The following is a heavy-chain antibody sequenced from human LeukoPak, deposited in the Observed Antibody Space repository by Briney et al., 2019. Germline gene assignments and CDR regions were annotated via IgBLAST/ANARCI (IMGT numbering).Heavy chain of an antibody. V-gene: IGHV3-11*04. D-gene: IGHD3-22*01. CDR2: ISNSGNTI. CDR1: TFTFNDYY. Sequence: GGSLRLSCAASTFTFNDYYMSWIRQAPGKGLEWVSYISNSGNTIYYADSVKGRFIISRDNAKNSLYLQMNSLRAEDTAMYYCAGYHHGSSGYTWGQGTLVTVSS. CDR3: AGYHHGSSGYT. J-gene: IGHJ4*02.